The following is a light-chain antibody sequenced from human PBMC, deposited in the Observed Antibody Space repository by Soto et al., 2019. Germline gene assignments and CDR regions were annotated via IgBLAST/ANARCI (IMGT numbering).Light chain of an antibody. CDR3: QQYGSSPRT. V-gene: IGKV3-20*01. Sequence: EIVLTQSPVTLSLSPGERATLSCRASQSVSSNFLAWYQQKPGQAPRLLIYGASNRATGFPDRFSGSGSGTDFTLTITRLEPEDFAVYFCQQYGSSPRTFGQGTKVDIK. J-gene: IGKJ1*01. CDR1: QSVSSNF. CDR2: GAS.